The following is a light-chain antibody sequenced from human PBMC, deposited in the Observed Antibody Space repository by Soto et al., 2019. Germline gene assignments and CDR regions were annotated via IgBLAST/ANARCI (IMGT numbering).Light chain of an antibody. Sequence: ETVMTQSPATLSVSPGERATLSCRASQSVHSNLDWYQHKPGQAPRLLIYGASTRATGIPARFSGSGSGTEFTLTIVSLQSEDFAVYYCQQYNNWPPWTFGQGTKVEIK. CDR2: GAS. V-gene: IGKV3-15*01. J-gene: IGKJ1*01. CDR1: QSVHSN. CDR3: QQYNNWPPWT.